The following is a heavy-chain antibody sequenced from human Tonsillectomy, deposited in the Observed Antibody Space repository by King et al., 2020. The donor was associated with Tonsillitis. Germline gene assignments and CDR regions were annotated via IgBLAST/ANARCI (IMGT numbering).Heavy chain of an antibody. CDR1: GFSLSSWG. V-gene: IGHV3-33*08. J-gene: IGHJ4*02. CDR3: ARDGGIGLDY. Sequence: VQLVESGGGGVQPGRSLRLSCAASGFSLSSWGMHWVRQAPGKGLEWVAVMWFDGSKIYYADSVKGRFTISRDISKRPLYLQMNSLRAEDTAVYYCARDGGIGLDYWGQGTLVTVSS. CDR2: MWFDGSKI. D-gene: IGHD3-16*01.